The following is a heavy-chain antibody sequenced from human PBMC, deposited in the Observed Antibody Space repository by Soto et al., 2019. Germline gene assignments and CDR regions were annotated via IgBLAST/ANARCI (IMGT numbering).Heavy chain of an antibody. V-gene: IGHV3-21*01. CDR1: GFTFSSYS. CDR2: ISSSSSYI. J-gene: IGHJ4*02. Sequence: EVQLVESGGGLVKPGGSLRLSCAASGFTFSSYSMNWVRQAPGKGLEWVSSISSSSSYIYYADSVKGRFTISRDNAKNSLYLQMNSLRAEDTAVYYCARPKYSSGWSTDYWGQGTLVTVSS. CDR3: ARPKYSSGWSTDY. D-gene: IGHD6-19*01.